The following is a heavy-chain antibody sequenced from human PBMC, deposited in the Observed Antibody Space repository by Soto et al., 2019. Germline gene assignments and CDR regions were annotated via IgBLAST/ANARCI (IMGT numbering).Heavy chain of an antibody. CDR1: GFTFRGYA. J-gene: IGHJ4*02. D-gene: IGHD3-22*01. CDR2: ISYDGSNK. V-gene: IGHV3-30-3*01. CDR3: VRSMIIVVRLIGLDY. Sequence: GGSLRLSCGASGFTFRGYAMHWVRQTPGKGLEWVAVISYDGSNKHYADSVKGRFSISRDNSKNMLYLQMDSLSTEDTAVYYCVRSMIIVVRLIGLDYWGQGTLVTV.